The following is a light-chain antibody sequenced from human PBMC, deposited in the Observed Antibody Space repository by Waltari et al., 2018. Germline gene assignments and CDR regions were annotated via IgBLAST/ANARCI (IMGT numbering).Light chain of an antibody. CDR3: QSYDTSLSVV. CDR1: GSNIGAGYV. CDR2: GSS. J-gene: IGLJ3*02. Sequence: QSVLTQPPSVSGAPGQRVTISCTGSGSNIGAGYVVHWYQQLPRAAPKLLIYGSSTRPLGVPDRFFGSTSGTSASLAITGLQAEDEADYYCQSYDTSLSVVFGGGTKLTVL. V-gene: IGLV1-40*01.